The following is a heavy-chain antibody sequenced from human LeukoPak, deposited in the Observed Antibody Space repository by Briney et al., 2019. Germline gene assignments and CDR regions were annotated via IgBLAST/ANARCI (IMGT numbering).Heavy chain of an antibody. J-gene: IGHJ6*02. CDR3: ARDKSVTSGMDV. CDR1: GYTLTGYY. D-gene: IGHD4-17*01. V-gene: IGHV1-69*04. Sequence: ASVKVSCKASGYTLTGYYMHWVRQAPGQGLEWMGRIIPILGIANYAQKFQGRVTITADKSTSTAYMELSSLRSEDTAVYYCARDKSVTSGMDVWGQGTTVTVSS. CDR2: IIPILGIA.